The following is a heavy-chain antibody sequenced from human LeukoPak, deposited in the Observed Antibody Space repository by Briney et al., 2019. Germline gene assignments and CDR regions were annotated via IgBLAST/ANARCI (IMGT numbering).Heavy chain of an antibody. J-gene: IGHJ3*02. CDR1: GFIVSSNY. D-gene: IGHD2-8*01. CDR2: ISGSGGST. Sequence: GGSLRLSCAASGFIVSSNYMSWVRQAPGKGLEWVSAISGSGGSTYYADSVKGRFTISRDNSKNTLYLQMNSLRAEDTAVYYCAKDLQPVTKIGYCTNGVCSTPLGAFDIWGQGTMVTVSS. CDR3: AKDLQPVTKIGYCTNGVCSTPLGAFDI. V-gene: IGHV3-23*01.